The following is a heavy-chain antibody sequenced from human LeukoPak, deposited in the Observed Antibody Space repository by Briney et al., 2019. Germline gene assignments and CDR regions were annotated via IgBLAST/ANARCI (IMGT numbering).Heavy chain of an antibody. V-gene: IGHV3-23*01. Sequence: PGGSLRLSCAASGFTFSNYAMNWVRQAPGKGLEWVSAIGESGVSTYYADSVKGRFTISRDNSKNTLYLQMNSLRAEDTAVYYCAKIRTSMTTGGLGGSRYYHGMDVWGQGTTVTVSS. CDR2: IGESGVST. J-gene: IGHJ6*02. CDR3: AKIRTSMTTGGLGGSRYYHGMDV. CDR1: GFTFSNYA. D-gene: IGHD4-17*01.